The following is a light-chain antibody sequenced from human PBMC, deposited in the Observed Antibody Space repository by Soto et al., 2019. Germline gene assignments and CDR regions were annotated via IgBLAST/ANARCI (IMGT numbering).Light chain of an antibody. V-gene: IGLV2-23*01. Sequence: QSALTQPASVSGSPGQSITISCTGTSSDVGSYNLVSWYQQHPGKAPKLMIYEGSKRPSGVSNRFSGSKSGNTAFLTISGLQAEDEADYYCCSYAGSSTLEDNYVFGTGTKLTVL. CDR2: EGS. J-gene: IGLJ1*01. CDR3: CSYAGSSTLEDNYV. CDR1: SSDVGSYNL.